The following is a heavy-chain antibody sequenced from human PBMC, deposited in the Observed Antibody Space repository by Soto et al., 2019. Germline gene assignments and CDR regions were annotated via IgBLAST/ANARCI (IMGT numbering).Heavy chain of an antibody. CDR1: GYTFTSYA. J-gene: IGHJ4*02. D-gene: IGHD6-13*01. Sequence: ASVKVSCKASGYTFTSYAMHWVRQAPGQRLEWMGWISAYNGNTNYAQKLQGRVTMTTDTSTSTAYMELRSLRSDDTAVYYCARDPPYSSSWYFDYWGQGTLVTVSS. CDR2: ISAYNGNT. V-gene: IGHV1-18*01. CDR3: ARDPPYSSSWYFDY.